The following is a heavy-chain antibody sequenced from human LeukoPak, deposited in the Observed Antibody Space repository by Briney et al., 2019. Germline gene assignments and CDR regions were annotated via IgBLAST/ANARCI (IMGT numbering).Heavy chain of an antibody. D-gene: IGHD3-22*01. V-gene: IGHV3-20*01. CDR1: GFNFDDYG. CDR3: ARGYSSGPFDY. Sequence: GGSLRLSYAASGFNFDDYGMSWVRQAPGKGLEWVSGINWNGGSTGYADSVKGRFTISRDNAKNSLYLQMNSLRAEDTALYHCARGYSSGPFDYWGQGTLVTVSS. CDR2: INWNGGST. J-gene: IGHJ4*02.